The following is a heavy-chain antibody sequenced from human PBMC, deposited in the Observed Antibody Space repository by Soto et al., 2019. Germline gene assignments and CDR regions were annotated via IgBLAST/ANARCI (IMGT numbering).Heavy chain of an antibody. Sequence: QVVLQESGPGLVKPSETLSLTCSGSGRSITSYYWSWVRQPPGKGLEWIGYIYDNGITSQNPSLKRRVTMSADTPQNQFSLKLTSVTGADTAVYYCARTYDSNGYANEFDSWGQGLIVTVTS. J-gene: IGHJ4*02. V-gene: IGHV4-59*12. D-gene: IGHD3-22*01. CDR3: ARTYDSNGYANEFDS. CDR1: GRSITSYY. CDR2: IYDNGIT.